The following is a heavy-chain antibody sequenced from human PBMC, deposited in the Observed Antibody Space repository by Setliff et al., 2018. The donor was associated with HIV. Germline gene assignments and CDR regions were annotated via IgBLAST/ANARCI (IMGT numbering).Heavy chain of an antibody. CDR3: ARGGSWYDYFFDY. J-gene: IGHJ4*02. CDR1: GVSISSGTYY. V-gene: IGHV4-61*09. D-gene: IGHD6-13*01. CDR2: IYVRGTT. Sequence: SETLSLTCTVSGVSISSGTYYWTWIRQPAGKGLEWLGHIYVRGTTNYNPSLRSRVTISVDTSKNQFSLKLRSVTAADTAVYYCARGGSWYDYFFDYWGQGTLVTVSS.